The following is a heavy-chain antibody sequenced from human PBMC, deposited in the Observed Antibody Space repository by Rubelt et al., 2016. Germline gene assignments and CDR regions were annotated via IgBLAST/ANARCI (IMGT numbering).Heavy chain of an antibody. D-gene: IGHD3-10*01. CDR2: ITGDGSIT. V-gene: IGHV3-74*01. CDR3: ATRGVITLPNDAFAI. Sequence: GKGLVWVSRITGDGSITNYVDSVKGRLTISRDNAKNTLYLQMNSLRAEDTAVYYCATRGVITLPNDAFAIWGQGTMVTVSS. J-gene: IGHJ3*02.